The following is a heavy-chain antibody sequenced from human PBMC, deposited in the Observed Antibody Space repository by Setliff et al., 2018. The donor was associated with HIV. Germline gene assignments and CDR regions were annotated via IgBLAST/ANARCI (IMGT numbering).Heavy chain of an antibody. CDR2: ISWKSGSL. Sequence: GGSLRLSCAASGFTFRNYKFNWVRQAPGKGLEWVSGISWKSGSLGYADSVKGRFTISRDNAKNSVLLQMNSLRVEDTAVYFCAAQGVLWGQGTQVTVSS. J-gene: IGHJ4*02. V-gene: IGHV3-48*03. CDR3: AAQGVL. CDR1: GFTFRNYK.